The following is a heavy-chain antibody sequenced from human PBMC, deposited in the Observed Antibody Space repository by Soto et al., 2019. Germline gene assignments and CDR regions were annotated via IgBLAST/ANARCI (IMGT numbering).Heavy chain of an antibody. V-gene: IGHV1-18*01. CDR3: ARDYYYDSSGYYTLDE. CDR1: GYTFTSYG. Sequence: ASVKVSCKASGYTFTSYGISWVRQAPGQGLEWMGWISAYNGNTNYAQKLQGRVTMTTDTSTSTAYMELRSLRSDDTAVYYCARDYYYDSSGYYTLDEWGQGTLVTVSS. J-gene: IGHJ4*02. CDR2: ISAYNGNT. D-gene: IGHD3-22*01.